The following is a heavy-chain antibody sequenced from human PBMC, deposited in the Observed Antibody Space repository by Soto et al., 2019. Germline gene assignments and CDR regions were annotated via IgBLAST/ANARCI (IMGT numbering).Heavy chain of an antibody. D-gene: IGHD3-3*01. V-gene: IGHV4-34*01. CDR2: INHTGST. CDR1: GAPVSGYY. CDR3: ARGREIFGAVTPFEY. J-gene: IGHJ4*02. Sequence: SETLSLACAVYGAPVSGYYWTWIRQRPGKGLEWIGEINHTGSTKYNPSLKIRVTISLDTSKNQFSLSLRSVTAADTAVYYCARGREIFGAVTPFEYWGQGTQVTVS.